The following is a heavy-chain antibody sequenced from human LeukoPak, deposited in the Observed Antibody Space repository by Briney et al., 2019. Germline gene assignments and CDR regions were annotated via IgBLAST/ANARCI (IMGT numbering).Heavy chain of an antibody. CDR2: TYYRSKWYN. D-gene: IGHD1/OR15-1a*01. CDR3: AKRKTTGHLYFDY. Sequence: SQTLSLTCAISGDSVSSNSAAWNWIRQSPSRGLEWLGRTYYRSKWYNDYAVSVKSRITINPDTSKNQFPLQLNSVTPEDTAGDYWAKRKTTGHLYFDYWGQGTLVTVSS. V-gene: IGHV6-1*01. J-gene: IGHJ4*02. CDR1: GDSVSSNSAA.